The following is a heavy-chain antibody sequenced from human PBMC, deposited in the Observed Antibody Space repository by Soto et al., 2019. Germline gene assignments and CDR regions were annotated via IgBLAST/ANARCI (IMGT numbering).Heavy chain of an antibody. V-gene: IGHV1-3*05. CDR2: INAGNGNT. Sequence: QVQLVQSGAEEKKPGASVKVSCKASGYTFTSYAMHWVRQAPGQRLEWMGWINAGNGNTKYSQKFQGRVTITRDTPASAADMELSSLRSEATAVYYCARAVGGSSSRGDYWGQGTLVTVSS. J-gene: IGHJ4*02. CDR3: ARAVGGSSSRGDY. D-gene: IGHD6-13*01. CDR1: GYTFTSYA.